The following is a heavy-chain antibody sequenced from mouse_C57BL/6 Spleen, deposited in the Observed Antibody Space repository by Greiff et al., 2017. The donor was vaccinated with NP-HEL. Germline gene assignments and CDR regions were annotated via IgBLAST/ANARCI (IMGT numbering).Heavy chain of an antibody. CDR1: GYSFTGYY. CDR2: INPSTGGT. D-gene: IGHD4-1*01. Sequence: EVQLQQSGPELVKPGASVKISCKASGYSFTGYYMNWVKQSPEKSLEWIGEINPSTGGTTYNQKFKAKATLTVDTSSSTAYMQLKSLTSEDSAVYYCARREELAWFAYWGQGTLVTVSA. J-gene: IGHJ3*01. CDR3: ARREELAWFAY. V-gene: IGHV1-42*01.